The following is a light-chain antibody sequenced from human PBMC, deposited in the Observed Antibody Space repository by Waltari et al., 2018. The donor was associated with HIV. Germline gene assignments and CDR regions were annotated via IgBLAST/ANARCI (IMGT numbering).Light chain of an antibody. CDR2: DGS. Sequence: EVVLTQSPATLSLSPGDRATLSCRASQNIWRYLAWSQHKPGQAPRLLIYDGSNRATGIPARFSGSGSGTDFTLTISSLEPEDFAVYYCQQRTNWHTFGQGTKLEIK. V-gene: IGKV3D-11*02. J-gene: IGKJ2*01. CDR3: QQRTNWHT. CDR1: QNIWRY.